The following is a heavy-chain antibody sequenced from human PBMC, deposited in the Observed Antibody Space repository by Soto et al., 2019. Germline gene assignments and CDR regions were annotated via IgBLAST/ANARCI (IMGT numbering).Heavy chain of an antibody. V-gene: IGHV3-33*01. CDR3: ARDSRSIAYYYYGMDV. D-gene: IGHD6-6*01. CDR1: GFTFSSYG. Sequence: QVQLVESGGGVVQPGRSLRLSCAASGFTFSSYGMHWVRQAPGKGLKWVAVIWYDGSNKYYADSVKGRFTISRDNSKNTLYLQMNSLRAEDTAVYYCARDSRSIAYYYYGMDVWGQGTTVTVSS. CDR2: IWYDGSNK. J-gene: IGHJ6*02.